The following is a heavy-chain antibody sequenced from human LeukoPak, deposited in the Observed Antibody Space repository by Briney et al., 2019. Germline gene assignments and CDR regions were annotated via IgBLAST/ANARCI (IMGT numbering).Heavy chain of an antibody. V-gene: IGHV3-33*06. CDR3: AKDRGRGYSFDDY. CDR2: IWYDGSNK. J-gene: IGHJ4*02. CDR1: GFTFSSYG. D-gene: IGHD5-18*01. Sequence: GGSLRLSCAASGFTFSSYGMHWVRQAPGKGLEWVAVIWYDGSNKYYADSVRGRFTISRDNSKNTLYLQMNSLRAEDTAVYYCAKDRGRGYSFDDYWGQGTLVTVSS.